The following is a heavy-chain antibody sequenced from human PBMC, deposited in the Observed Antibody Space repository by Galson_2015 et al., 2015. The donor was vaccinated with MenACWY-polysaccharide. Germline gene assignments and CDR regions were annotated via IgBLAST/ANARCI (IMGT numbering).Heavy chain of an antibody. CDR3: AREGSYFDY. CDR2: IYYSGST. Sequence: SETLSLTCTVSGGSISSSSYYWGWIRQPPGKGLEWIGSIYYSGSTYYNPSLKSRVTISVDTSKNQFSLKLSSVTAADTAVYYCAREGSYFDYWGQGTLVTVSS. CDR1: GGSISSSSYY. V-gene: IGHV4-39*01. J-gene: IGHJ4*02.